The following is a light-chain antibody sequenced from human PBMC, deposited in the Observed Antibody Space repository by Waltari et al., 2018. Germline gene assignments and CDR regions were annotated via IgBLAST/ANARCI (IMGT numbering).Light chain of an antibody. CDR2: TTS. V-gene: IGKV1-39*01. CDR3: QQSYSTTIT. J-gene: IGKJ5*01. Sequence: DIQMTQSPSSLSASVGDRVTITCRASQNINNYLNWYQQKPGKAPKLLIYTTSSLQGGVPSRFSGSGSGTDFTLTISSLQPEDFATYYCQQSYSTTITFGQGTRLDIK. CDR1: QNINNY.